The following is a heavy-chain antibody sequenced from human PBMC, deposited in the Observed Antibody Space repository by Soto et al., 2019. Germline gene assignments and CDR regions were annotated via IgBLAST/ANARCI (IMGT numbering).Heavy chain of an antibody. Sequence: QVQLVQSGAEVKKPGSSVKVSCKASGGTFSSYTISWVRQAPGQGLEWMGRIIPILGIANYAQKFQGRVTITADKSTSTAYMELSSLRSEDTAVYYCARDLKDTAMVPDYGMDVWGQGTTVTVSS. CDR2: IIPILGIA. CDR1: GGTFSSYT. D-gene: IGHD5-18*01. CDR3: ARDLKDTAMVPDYGMDV. J-gene: IGHJ6*02. V-gene: IGHV1-69*08.